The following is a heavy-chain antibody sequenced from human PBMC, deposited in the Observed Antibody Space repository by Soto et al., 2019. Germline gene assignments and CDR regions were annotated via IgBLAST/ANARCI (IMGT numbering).Heavy chain of an antibody. V-gene: IGHV3-48*03. Sequence: GGSLRLSCVGSGFRFNEYEINWVRQAPGKGLEWIAYINSGGSLIYYAASVKGRSTISRDNYKDSVYLQMNSLRADDTALYYCARETSYGQSATIVGEFWGPGTMVTVYS. J-gene: IGHJ4*02. D-gene: IGHD3-10*01. CDR3: ARETSYGQSATIVGEF. CDR2: INSGGSLI. CDR1: GFRFNEYE.